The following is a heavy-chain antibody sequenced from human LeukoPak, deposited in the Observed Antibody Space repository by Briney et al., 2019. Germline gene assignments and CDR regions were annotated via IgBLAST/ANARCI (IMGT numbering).Heavy chain of an antibody. CDR2: IIPILGIA. CDR3: ARWLRFSEWLPSYGMDV. V-gene: IGHV1-69*04. CDR1: GGTFSSYA. Sequence: SVKVSCKASGGTFSSYAISWVRQAPGQGLEWMGRIIPILGIANYAQKLQGRVTMTTDTSTSTAYMELRSLRSDDTAVYYCARWLRFSEWLPSYGMDVWGQGTTVTVSS. J-gene: IGHJ6*02. D-gene: IGHD3-3*01.